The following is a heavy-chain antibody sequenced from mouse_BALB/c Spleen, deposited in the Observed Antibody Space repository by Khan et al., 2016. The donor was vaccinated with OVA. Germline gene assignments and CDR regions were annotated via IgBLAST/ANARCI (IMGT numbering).Heavy chain of an antibody. Sequence: QVQLQQPGAELARPGASVKMSCKASGYTFTSYTMHWVKQRPGQGLEWIGYIIPSTVYTNYNQKFKDKATLTADKSSSTAYMQLSSLTSEDSAVYCCARDFHYYGSRGAMDNWGQGTSVTVSS. CDR2: IIPSTVYT. V-gene: IGHV1-4*01. J-gene: IGHJ4*01. CDR1: GYTFTSYT. CDR3: ARDFHYYGSRGAMDN. D-gene: IGHD1-1*01.